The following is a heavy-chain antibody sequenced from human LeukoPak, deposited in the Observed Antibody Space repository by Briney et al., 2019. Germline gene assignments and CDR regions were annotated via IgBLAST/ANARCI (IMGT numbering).Heavy chain of an antibody. J-gene: IGHJ5*02. CDR3: ARDWANIVVVVAATPATWFDH. CDR2: ISYDGSNK. V-gene: IGHV3-30-3*01. D-gene: IGHD2-15*01. CDR1: GFTFSSYA. Sequence: PGRSLRLSCAASGFTFSSYAMHWVRQAPGKGLEWVAVISYDGSNKYYADSVKGRFTISRDNSKNTLYLQMNSLRAEDTAVYYCARDWANIVVVVAATPATWFDHWGQGTLVTVSS.